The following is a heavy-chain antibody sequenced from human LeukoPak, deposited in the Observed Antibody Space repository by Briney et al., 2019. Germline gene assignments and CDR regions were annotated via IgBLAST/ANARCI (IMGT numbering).Heavy chain of an antibody. CDR2: FDPEDGET. CDR1: GYTLTELS. V-gene: IGHV1-24*01. CDR3: ATADSSGYYRWWFDP. J-gene: IGHJ5*02. D-gene: IGHD3-22*01. Sequence: GASVKVSCEVSGYTLTELSMHWVRQAPGKGLEWMGGFDPEDGETIYAQKFQGRVTMTEDTSTGTAYMELSSLRSEDTAVYYCATADSSGYYRWWFDPWGQGTLVTVSS.